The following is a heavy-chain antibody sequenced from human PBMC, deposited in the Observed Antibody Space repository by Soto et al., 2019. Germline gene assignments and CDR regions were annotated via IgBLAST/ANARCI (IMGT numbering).Heavy chain of an antibody. V-gene: IGHV4-4*02. J-gene: IGHJ5*02. CDR1: GGSISSSNW. CDR2: IYHSGST. Sequence: SETLSLTCAVSGGSISSSNWWSWVRQPPGKGLEWIGEIYHSGSTNYNPSLKSRVTISVDKSKNQFSLKLSSVTAADTAVYYCAREWLSYYDFWSGLGPNWFDPWGQGTLVTVSS. CDR3: AREWLSYYDFWSGLGPNWFDP. D-gene: IGHD3-3*01.